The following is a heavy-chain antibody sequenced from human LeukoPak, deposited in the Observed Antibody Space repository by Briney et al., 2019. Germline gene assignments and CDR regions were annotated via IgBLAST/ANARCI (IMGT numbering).Heavy chain of an antibody. V-gene: IGHV5-51*01. J-gene: IGHJ4*02. CDR3: ARPVDTATRRGYYFDY. CDR1: GYSFTSYW. Sequence: GESLKISCKGSGYSFTSYWIGWVRQMPGKGLEWMGIIYPGDSDTRYSPSFQGQVTISADKSISTAYLQWSSLKASDTAMYYCARPVDTATRRGYYFDYWGQGTLVTVSS. D-gene: IGHD5-18*01. CDR2: IYPGDSDT.